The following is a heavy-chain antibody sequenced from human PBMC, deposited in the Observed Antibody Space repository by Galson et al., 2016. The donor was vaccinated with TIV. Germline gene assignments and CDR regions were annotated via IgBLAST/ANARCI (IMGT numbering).Heavy chain of an antibody. V-gene: IGHV1-69*13. CDR3: ARLTPCGGDCYYFDH. CDR2: IIPISAIA. Sequence: SVKVSCKASGGTFDNYPITWVRQAPGQGLEWMGGIIPISAIADNAQKFQGRISITADESTSTAYMELSSLRSEDTAVYYCARLTPCGGDCYYFDHWGQGTLVTVSS. CDR1: GGTFDNYP. D-gene: IGHD2-21*02. J-gene: IGHJ4*02.